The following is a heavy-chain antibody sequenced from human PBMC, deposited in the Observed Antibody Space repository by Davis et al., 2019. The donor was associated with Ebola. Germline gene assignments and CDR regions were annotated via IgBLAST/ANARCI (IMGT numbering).Heavy chain of an antibody. CDR2: ISTSGGAA. J-gene: IGHJ4*02. CDR3: AKDRAVVGTGGFDY. D-gene: IGHD6-19*01. V-gene: IGHV3-23*01. Sequence: GESLKISCAASGFTFSSYAMSWVRQAPGKGLEWVSTISTSGGAAFYADSVKGRFTISRDNSKNTLNLQMSSLRAEDTAVYYCAKDRAVVGTGGFDYWGQETLVTVSS. CDR1: GFTFSSYA.